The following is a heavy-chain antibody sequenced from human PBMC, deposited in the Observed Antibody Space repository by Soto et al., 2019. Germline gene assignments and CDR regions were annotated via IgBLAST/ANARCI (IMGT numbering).Heavy chain of an antibody. D-gene: IGHD3-9*01. V-gene: IGHV4-34*01. Sequence: QVQLQQWGAGPLRPLETLSLTCGVSGGSFSGYYWAWIRQSPGKGLEWIGEINDRGSINYNPSLKSRVSISVDTSKHHDSLNLRSVTAEDTAVYYCARESHDILTGPPWVWYFDLWGRGTLVTVSS. J-gene: IGHJ2*01. CDR3: ARESHDILTGPPWVWYFDL. CDR1: GGSFSGYY. CDR2: INDRGSI.